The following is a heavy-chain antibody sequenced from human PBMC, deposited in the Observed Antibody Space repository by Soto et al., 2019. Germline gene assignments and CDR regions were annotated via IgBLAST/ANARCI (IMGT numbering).Heavy chain of an antibody. D-gene: IGHD6-13*01. V-gene: IGHV1-2*04. CDR2: INPNSGGT. CDR3: ARDGRADLMGDSSSWYVDY. J-gene: IGHJ4*02. CDR1: GYTFTGYY. Sequence: GASVKVSCKASGYTFTGYYMHWVRQAPGQGLEWMGWINPNSGGTNYAQKFQGWVTMTRDTSISAAYMELSRLRSDDTAVYYCARDGRADLMGDSSSWYVDYWGQGTLVTVSS.